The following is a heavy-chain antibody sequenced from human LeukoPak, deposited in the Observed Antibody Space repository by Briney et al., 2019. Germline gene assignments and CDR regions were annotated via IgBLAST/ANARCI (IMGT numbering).Heavy chain of an antibody. CDR2: IYYSGST. J-gene: IGHJ4*02. D-gene: IGHD2-15*01. CDR1: GGSISSSSYY. Sequence: SETLSLTCTVSGGSISSSSYYWGWIRQPPGKGLEWIGSIYYSGSTYYNPSLKSRVTISVDTSKNQFSLKLSSVTAADTAVYYCARALGYCSGGSCYQPDYWGQGTLVTVSS. CDR3: ARALGYCSGGSCYQPDY. V-gene: IGHV4-39*07.